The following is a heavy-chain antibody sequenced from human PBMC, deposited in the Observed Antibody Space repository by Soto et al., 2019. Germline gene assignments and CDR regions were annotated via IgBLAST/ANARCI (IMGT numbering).Heavy chain of an antibody. CDR1: GGSIKNTNYH. Sequence: SETLSLTCSVSGGSIKNTNYHWGWIRQPPGKGLEWIGTLYYRGATDYNPSLKTRVTISVDTSKNLLSLNLSSVTAADTAVYYCFGVMAATLDYWGQGPLVTVSS. V-gene: IGHV4-39*01. J-gene: IGHJ4*01. CDR3: FGVMAATLDY. CDR2: LYYRGAT. D-gene: IGHD2-21*02.